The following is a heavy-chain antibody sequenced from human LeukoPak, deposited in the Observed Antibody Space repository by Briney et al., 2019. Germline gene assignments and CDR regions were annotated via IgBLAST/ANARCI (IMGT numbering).Heavy chain of an antibody. Sequence: GGSLRLSCAASGFTFSDYYMSWIRQAPGKGLEWVSYISSSGSTIYYADSVKGRFTISRDNSKNTLYLQMNSLRAEDTAVYYCARGYSSGWYYFDYWGQGTLVTVSS. CDR2: ISSSGSTI. J-gene: IGHJ4*02. V-gene: IGHV3-11*04. D-gene: IGHD6-19*01. CDR3: ARGYSSGWYYFDY. CDR1: GFTFSDYY.